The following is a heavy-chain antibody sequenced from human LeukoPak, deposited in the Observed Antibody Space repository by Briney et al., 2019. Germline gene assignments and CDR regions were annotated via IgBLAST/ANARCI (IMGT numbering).Heavy chain of an antibody. CDR2: ISSTSRYI. J-gene: IGHJ4*02. CDR1: GFIFSSYS. D-gene: IGHD6-13*01. Sequence: GGSLRLSCAASGFIFSSYSMNWVRQAPGKGLEWVSSISSTSRYIYYADSVKGRFTISRDNAKNSLYLQMNSLRAEDTAVYYCASIRMGAAAGYDPYYFDYWGQGTLVTVSS. V-gene: IGHV3-21*01. CDR3: ASIRMGAAAGYDPYYFDY.